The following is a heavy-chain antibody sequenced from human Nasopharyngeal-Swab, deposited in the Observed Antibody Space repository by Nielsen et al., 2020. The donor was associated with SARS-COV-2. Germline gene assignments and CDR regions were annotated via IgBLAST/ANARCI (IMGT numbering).Heavy chain of an antibody. D-gene: IGHD5-24*01. CDR3: AKDLPGYKGFDY. CDR2: IDTDGTIT. CDR1: GFTFSTYW. J-gene: IGHJ4*02. V-gene: IGHV3-74*01. Sequence: GESLKISCAASGFTFSTYWMHWVRQPPGKGLLWVSRIDTDGTITYYADSVKGRFTISRDNTKNSVYLQMNSLRTEDSALYYCAKDLPGYKGFDYWGQGTLVTVSS.